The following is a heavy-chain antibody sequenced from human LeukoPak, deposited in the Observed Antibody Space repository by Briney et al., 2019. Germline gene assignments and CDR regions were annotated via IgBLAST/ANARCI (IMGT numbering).Heavy chain of an antibody. CDR1: GXSISSYY. CDR2: IYYSGST. J-gene: IGHJ2*01. V-gene: IGHV4-59*08. CDR3: ARREGLWYPLPHWYFDL. D-gene: IGHD3-10*01. Sequence: SETLSLTCTVSGXSISSYYWSWIRQPPGKGLEWIGYIYYSGSTNYNPSLKSRVTISVDTSKNQFSLKLSSVTAADTAVYYCARREGLWYPLPHWYFDLWGRGTLVTVSS.